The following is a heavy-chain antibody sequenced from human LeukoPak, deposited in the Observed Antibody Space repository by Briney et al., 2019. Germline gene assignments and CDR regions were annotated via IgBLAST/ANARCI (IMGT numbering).Heavy chain of an antibody. V-gene: IGHV6-1*01. J-gene: IGHJ6*02. Sequence: SQTLSLTCAISGDIVSSNSAAWNWIRQSPSRGLEWLGRTYYRSKWYNDYAVSVKSRITINPDTSKNQFSLQLNSVTPEDTAVYYCARVLSIAAAGFYYYGMDVWGQGTTVTVSS. CDR2: TYYRSKWYN. D-gene: IGHD6-13*01. CDR3: ARVLSIAAAGFYYYGMDV. CDR1: GDIVSSNSAA.